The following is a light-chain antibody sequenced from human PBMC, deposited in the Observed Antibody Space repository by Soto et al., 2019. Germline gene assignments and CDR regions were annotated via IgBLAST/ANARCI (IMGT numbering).Light chain of an antibody. CDR2: SNN. CDR1: SSNIGSNT. J-gene: IGLJ2*01. CDR3: AAWDDSLNGL. Sequence: QSVLTQPHSASGTPGQRVTISCSGISSNIGSNTVNWYQQLPGTAPKLLIYSNNQRPSGVPDRFSGSKSGTSASLAISRLQSEDEADYYCAAWDDSLNGLFGGGTKLTVL. V-gene: IGLV1-44*01.